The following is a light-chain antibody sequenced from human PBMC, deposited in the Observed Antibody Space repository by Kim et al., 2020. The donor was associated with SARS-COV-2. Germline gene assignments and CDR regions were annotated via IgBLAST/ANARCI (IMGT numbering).Light chain of an antibody. CDR2: DVF. CDR1: ASDIGGYNY. V-gene: IGLV2-14*03. CDR3: SSYSDSGPSVL. J-gene: IGLJ2*01. Sequence: QSALTQPASVSGSPGQSITISCTGTASDIGGYNYVSWYQQHPDKAPRLIIYDVFYRPSGLSDRLSGSKSGNTASLTISGLQAEDEADYFCSSYSDSGPSVLFGGGTQLTVL.